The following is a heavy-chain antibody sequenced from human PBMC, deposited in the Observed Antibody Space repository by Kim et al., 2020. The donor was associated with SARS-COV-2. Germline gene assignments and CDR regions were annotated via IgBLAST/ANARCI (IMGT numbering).Heavy chain of an antibody. D-gene: IGHD3-22*01. J-gene: IGHJ4*02. CDR2: IKQDGSEK. CDR1: GFTFSSYW. V-gene: IGHV3-7*03. Sequence: GGSLRLSCAASGFTFSSYWMSWVRQAPGKGLEWVANIKQDGSEKYYVDSVKGRFTISRDNAKNSLYLQMNSLRAEDTAVYYCARGRGSSGYYYYFDYWGQGTLVTVSS. CDR3: ARGRGSSGYYYYFDY.